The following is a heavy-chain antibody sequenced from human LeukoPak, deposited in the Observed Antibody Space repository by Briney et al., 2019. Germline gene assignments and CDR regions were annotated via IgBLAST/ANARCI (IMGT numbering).Heavy chain of an antibody. CDR1: GGSLSSYY. V-gene: IGHV4-4*07. D-gene: IGHD6-19*01. CDR2: MYTSGST. CDR3: ARDSGYSGGWSVDN. Sequence: SETLSLTCTVAGGSLSSYYWSWIRQPAGKGLEWIGRMYTSGSTNYNPSLKSRVTISADKSKNQFSLRLTSVTAADTDVYYCARDSGYSGGWSVDNWGQGTLVTVSS. J-gene: IGHJ4*02.